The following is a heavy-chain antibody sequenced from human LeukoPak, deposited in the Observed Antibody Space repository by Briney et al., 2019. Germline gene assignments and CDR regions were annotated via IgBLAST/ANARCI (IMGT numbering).Heavy chain of an antibody. CDR2: IYSGGST. V-gene: IGHV3-66*02. CDR3: ARDTYFLGADY. CDR1: GFTVSSNY. J-gene: IGHJ4*02. Sequence: GGSLRLSCAASGFTVSSNYMSWVRQAPGKGLEWVSVIYSGGSTYYADSVKGRFTVSRDNSKNTLYLQMNSLRAEDTAVYYCARDTYFLGADYWGQGTPVTVSS. D-gene: IGHD2/OR15-2a*01.